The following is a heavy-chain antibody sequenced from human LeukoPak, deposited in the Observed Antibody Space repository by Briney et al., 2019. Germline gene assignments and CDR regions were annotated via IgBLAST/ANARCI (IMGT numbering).Heavy chain of an antibody. D-gene: IGHD4/OR15-4a*01. CDR1: GFTVSTNS. Sequence: GGSLRLSSTVSGFTVSTNSMSWVRQAPGKGLEWVSFIYSDNTHYSDSVKGRFTISRDNSKNTLYLQMNSLRAEDTAVYYCARRAGAYSHPYDYWGQGTLVTVSS. CDR3: ARRAGAYSHPYDY. V-gene: IGHV3-53*01. J-gene: IGHJ4*02. CDR2: IYSDNT.